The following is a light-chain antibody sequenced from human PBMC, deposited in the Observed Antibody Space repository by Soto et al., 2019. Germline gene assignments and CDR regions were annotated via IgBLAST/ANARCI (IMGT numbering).Light chain of an antibody. Sequence: EIVMTQSPATLSVSPGETVTLSCRASLSFSSTLAWYQQKPGQAPRLLIYDAYNRATGIPARFSGSGSGTEFTLANSIQQSEDFAVYYCQQYNKWPLNFGEGHKVEI. CDR2: DAY. CDR1: LSFSST. V-gene: IGKV3-15*01. J-gene: IGKJ4*01. CDR3: QQYNKWPLN.